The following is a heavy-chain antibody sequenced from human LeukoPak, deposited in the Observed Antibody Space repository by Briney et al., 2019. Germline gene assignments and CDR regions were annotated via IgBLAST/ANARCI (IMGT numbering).Heavy chain of an antibody. Sequence: SETLSLTCTVSGGXISGYYWSWIRQPPGKGREWLGYVYYSGSTNYNPSFKSRVTISVDTSKKQFSLKLSTVTAADTAVYYCAREVAYSSGWYRFFDSWGQGTLVTVSS. V-gene: IGHV4-59*12. CDR3: AREVAYSSGWYRFFDS. J-gene: IGHJ4*02. CDR2: VYYSGST. D-gene: IGHD6-19*01. CDR1: GGXISGYY.